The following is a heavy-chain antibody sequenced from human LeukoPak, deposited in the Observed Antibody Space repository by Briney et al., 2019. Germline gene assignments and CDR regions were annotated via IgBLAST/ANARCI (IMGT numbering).Heavy chain of an antibody. CDR1: GGSFSGYY. V-gene: IGHV4-34*01. J-gene: IGHJ4*02. CDR2: INHSGST. CDR3: ARGSSWYSTNSRSLDY. D-gene: IGHD6-13*01. Sequence: PSETLSLTCAVYGGSFSGYYWSWIRQPPGKGLEWIGEINHSGSTNYNPSLKSRVTISVDTSKNQFSLKLSSVTAADTAVYYCARGSSWYSTNSRSLDYWGQGTLVTVSS.